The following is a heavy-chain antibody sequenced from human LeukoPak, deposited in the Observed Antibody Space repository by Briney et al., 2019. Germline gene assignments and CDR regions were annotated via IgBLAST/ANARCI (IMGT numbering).Heavy chain of an antibody. CDR3: ARALYYDSSGYYSSSYYYFQH. D-gene: IGHD3-22*01. V-gene: IGHV1-2*02. CDR2: IHPNSGGT. J-gene: IGHJ1*01. Sequence: ASVKVSCKASGYTFTRYYLHWVRQAPGQGLEWMGWIHPNSGGTNYAQQFQGRVTMTRDTSISTAYMGLSRLRSDDTAEYYCARALYYDSSGYYSSSYYYFQHWGQGTLVTVSS. CDR1: GYTFTRYY.